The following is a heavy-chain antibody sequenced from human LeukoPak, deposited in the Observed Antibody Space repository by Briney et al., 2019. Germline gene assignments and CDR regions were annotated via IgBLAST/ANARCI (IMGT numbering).Heavy chain of an antibody. Sequence: GGSLRLSCAASGFTFNTFNMDWVRQAPGKGLEWVSSITSGGDYIYYADSVKGRFTTSRDNAKNSLSLQLNSLRAEDTAVYYCARDHYYGMDVWGQGTTVTVSS. CDR3: ARDHYYGMDV. CDR1: GFTFNTFN. CDR2: ITSGGDYI. J-gene: IGHJ6*02. V-gene: IGHV3-21*01.